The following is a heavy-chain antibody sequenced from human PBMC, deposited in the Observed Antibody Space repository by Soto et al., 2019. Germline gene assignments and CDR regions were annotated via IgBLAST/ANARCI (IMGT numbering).Heavy chain of an antibody. D-gene: IGHD6-6*01. CDR1: GFTFSSYA. CDR2: ISYDGSNK. CDR3: ARDGRQLWQLVLDYYYGMDL. J-gene: IGHJ6*02. V-gene: IGHV3-30-3*01. Sequence: PGGSLRLSCAASGFTFSSYAMHWVRQAPGKGLEWVAVISYDGSNKYYADSVKGRFTISRDNSKNTLYLQMNSLRAEDTAVYYCARDGRQLWQLVLDYYYGMDLWGQGTTVTVSS.